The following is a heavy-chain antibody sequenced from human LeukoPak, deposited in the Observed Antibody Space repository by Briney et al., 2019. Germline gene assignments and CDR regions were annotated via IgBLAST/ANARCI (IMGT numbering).Heavy chain of an antibody. CDR2: LNPNGGNI. CDR3: AREYSSGWTSDY. Sequence: GGSLRLSCAGSGYTFGDHGMNWVRQAPGKGLEWVSGLNPNGGNIGYADSVKGRFTISRDNAKNSLYLQMNSLRAEDTALYYCAREYSSGWTSDYWGQGTLVTVSS. CDR1: GYTFGDHG. V-gene: IGHV3-20*04. J-gene: IGHJ4*02. D-gene: IGHD6-19*01.